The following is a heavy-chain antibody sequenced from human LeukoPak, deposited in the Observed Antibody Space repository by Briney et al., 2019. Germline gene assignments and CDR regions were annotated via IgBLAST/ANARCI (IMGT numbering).Heavy chain of an antibody. CDR2: INLIDGTT. CDR1: GYTFTSYY. J-gene: IGHJ4*02. Sequence: GASVKVSCKASGYTFTSYYMHWVRQAPGQGLEWVAMINLIDGTTSHAQRVQGRITMTSDSFTSTVYMELSSLRSEDTALYYCVRGMGGYWGQGTPVTVST. V-gene: IGHV1-46*01. CDR3: VRGMGGY. D-gene: IGHD2-8*01.